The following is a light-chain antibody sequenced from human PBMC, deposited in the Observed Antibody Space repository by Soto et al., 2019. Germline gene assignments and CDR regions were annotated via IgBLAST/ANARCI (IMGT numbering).Light chain of an antibody. CDR1: QSVSKY. J-gene: IGKJ4*01. Sequence: EIVLTQSPATLSLSPGERATLSCRASQSVSKYLAWYQQKPGQAPRLLIHDASNRATGIPAGFSGSGSGTDFTLSISSLQSEDFAVYYCQQFNKWPLTFGGGTRVEIK. CDR2: DAS. CDR3: QQFNKWPLT. V-gene: IGKV3-11*01.